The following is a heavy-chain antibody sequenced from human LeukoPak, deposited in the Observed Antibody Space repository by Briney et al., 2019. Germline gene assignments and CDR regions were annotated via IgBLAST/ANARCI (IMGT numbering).Heavy chain of an antibody. CDR1: GGTFSGYY. CDR2: IYYSGST. D-gene: IGHD1-1*01. J-gene: IGHJ6*03. CDR3: ASTTGTMDYYYMDV. V-gene: IGHV4-34*01. Sequence: PSETLSLTCAVYGGTFSGYYWTWIRQPPGKGLEWIGSIYYSGSTYYNPSLKSRVTISIDTSKNQFSLKLSSVTAADTAVYYCASTTGTMDYYYMDVWGKGTTVTVSS.